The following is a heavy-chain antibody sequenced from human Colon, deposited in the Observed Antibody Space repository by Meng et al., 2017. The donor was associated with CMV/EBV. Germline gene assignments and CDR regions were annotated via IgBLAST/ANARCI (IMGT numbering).Heavy chain of an antibody. D-gene: IGHD1-26*01. CDR1: GESISGNY. CDR2: IYDSRTT. CDR3: ASSGRGATNAY. J-gene: IGHJ4*02. Sequence: GSLRLSCTVSGESISGNYWTWIRQSPGTGLEWIGYIYDSRTTNYSPSLKSRVTMSLDTSKNQFSLKLSSVTAADTAVYYCASSGRGATNAYWGQGTLVTVSS. V-gene: IGHV4-59*01.